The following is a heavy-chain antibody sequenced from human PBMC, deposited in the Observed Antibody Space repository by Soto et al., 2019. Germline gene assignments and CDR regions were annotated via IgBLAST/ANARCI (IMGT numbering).Heavy chain of an antibody. J-gene: IGHJ5*01. CDR1: GGSISTGVWY. CDR3: ARVSAGGTRWFDS. V-gene: IGHV4-31*03. CDR2: IYYRGTT. Sequence: QVQLQESGPGLVKPSQTLSLTCSVSGGSISTGVWYWSWVREHPGKFLEWIGDIYYRGTTSYNPSLGSRVTISRDTSKNQVSLKVNSVTAADTAVYYCARVSAGGTRWFDSWGQGIRVTVSS. D-gene: IGHD6-13*01.